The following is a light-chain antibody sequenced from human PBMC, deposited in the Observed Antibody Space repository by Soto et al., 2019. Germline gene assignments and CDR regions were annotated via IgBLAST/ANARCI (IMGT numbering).Light chain of an antibody. V-gene: IGKV1-5*03. CDR3: QQYETYYT. Sequence: DIQMTQSPSTLSASVGDRVTITCRASQSISTWLAWYQQKPGKAPNLLIYKASNLESGVPSRFSGSGSGTKFTLTSSGLHSDDFATYYCQQYETYYTFAQGTKLEIK. CDR2: KAS. J-gene: IGKJ2*01. CDR1: QSISTW.